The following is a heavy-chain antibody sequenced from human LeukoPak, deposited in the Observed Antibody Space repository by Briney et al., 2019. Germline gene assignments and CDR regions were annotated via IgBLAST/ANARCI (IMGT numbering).Heavy chain of an antibody. CDR3: AIESRITMVRGVISWFDP. D-gene: IGHD3-10*01. J-gene: IGHJ5*02. V-gene: IGHV4-38-2*01. CDR2: IYHSGST. Sequence: SETLSLTCAVSGYSISSGYYWGWIRQPPGKGLEWIGIIYHSGSTYYNPSLKSRVTISVDTSKNQFSLKLSSVTAADTAVYYCAIESRITMVRGVISWFDPWGQGTLVTVSS. CDR1: GYSISSGYY.